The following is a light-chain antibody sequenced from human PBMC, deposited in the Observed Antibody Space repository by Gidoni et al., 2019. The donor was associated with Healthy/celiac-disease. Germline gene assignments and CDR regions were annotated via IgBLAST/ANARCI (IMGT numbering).Light chain of an antibody. CDR2: YDS. Sequence: SYVLTQPPPESVAPGKTARITCGGNNIVRNSVHWSPQKPGQAPVLVISYDSDRPSGVPERFSGSNSGNTATLTISRVEAGDEADYYCQVWDSSSDHRVVFGGGTKLTVL. CDR3: QVWDSSSDHRVV. V-gene: IGLV3-21*04. J-gene: IGLJ2*01. CDR1: NIVRNS.